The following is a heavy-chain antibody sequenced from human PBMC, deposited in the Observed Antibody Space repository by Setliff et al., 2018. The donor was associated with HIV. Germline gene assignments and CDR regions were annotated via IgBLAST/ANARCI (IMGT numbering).Heavy chain of an antibody. CDR3: ATSPAGEIVGSRPFYFDY. CDR2: IYYSGST. V-gene: IGHV4-31*03. J-gene: IGHJ4*01. D-gene: IGHD5-12*01. CDR1: GDSIYSGNYY. Sequence: PSETMSLTCTVSGDSIYSGNYYWRWIRQHPGKGLEWIRYIYYSGSTYYSPSLKSRVTISEDTSKNQFFLKMRSVTAADTAVYYCATSPAGEIVGSRPFYFDYWGQGTLVTVSS.